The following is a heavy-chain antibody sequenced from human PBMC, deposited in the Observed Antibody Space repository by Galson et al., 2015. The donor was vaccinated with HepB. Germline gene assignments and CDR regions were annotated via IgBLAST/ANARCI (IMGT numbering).Heavy chain of an antibody. J-gene: IGHJ2*01. D-gene: IGHD4-17*01. CDR2: INPNSGGT. CDR1: GYTFTGYY. V-gene: IGHV1-2*02. Sequence: SVKVSCKASGYTFTGYYMHWVRQAPGQGLEWMGWINPNSGGTNYAQKFQGRVTMTRDTSISTAYMELSRLRSDDTAVYYCARDTTVTTGHWYFDLWGRGTLVTVSS. CDR3: ARDTTVTTGHWYFDL.